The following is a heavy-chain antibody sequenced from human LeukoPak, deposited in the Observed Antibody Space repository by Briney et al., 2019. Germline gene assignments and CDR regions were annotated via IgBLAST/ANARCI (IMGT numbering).Heavy chain of an antibody. CDR2: IYSGGST. V-gene: IGHV3-53*01. CDR1: GFTFSRYW. CDR3: ARGSGSYYEGNYFDY. Sequence: GGSLRLSCAASGFTFSRYWMHWVRQALGKGLEWVSVIYSGGSTYYADSVKGRFTISRDNSKNTLYLQMNSLRAEDTAVYYCARGSGSYYEGNYFDYWGQGTLVTVSS. J-gene: IGHJ4*02. D-gene: IGHD1-26*01.